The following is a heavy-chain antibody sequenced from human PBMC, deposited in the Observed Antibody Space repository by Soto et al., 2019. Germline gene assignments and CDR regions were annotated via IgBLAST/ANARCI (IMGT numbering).Heavy chain of an antibody. J-gene: IGHJ4*02. CDR3: ARDWKPVMITFGGVIVKDY. CDR2: ISAYNGNT. D-gene: IGHD3-16*02. Sequence: ASVKVSCKASGYTFTSYGISWVRQAPGQGLEWMGWISAYNGNTNYAQKLQGRVTMTTDTSTSTAYMELRSLRSDDTAVYYCARDWKPVMITFGGVIVKDYWGQGTLVTVSS. V-gene: IGHV1-18*01. CDR1: GYTFTSYG.